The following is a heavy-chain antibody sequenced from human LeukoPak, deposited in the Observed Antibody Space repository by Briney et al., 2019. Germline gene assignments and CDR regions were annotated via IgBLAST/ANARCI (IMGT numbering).Heavy chain of an antibody. CDR1: GGSISSYY. CDR2: IYYSGST. Sequence: PSETLSLTCTVSGGSISSYYWSWLRQPPGKGLEWIGYIYYSGSTNYNPSLKSRVTISVDTSKNQFSLKLNSVTAADTAVYYCARRLGYTRVFDYWGQGTLVTVSS. CDR3: ARRLGYTRVFDY. J-gene: IGHJ4*02. V-gene: IGHV4-59*08. D-gene: IGHD1-1*01.